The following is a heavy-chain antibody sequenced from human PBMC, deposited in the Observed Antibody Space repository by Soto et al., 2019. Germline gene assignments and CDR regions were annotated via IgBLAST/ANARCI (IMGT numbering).Heavy chain of an antibody. Sequence: SETLSLTCSVSGGSISDSYWSWIRQSPGKGLEWLGYVYYTGSTNYSPSLRSRVSISVDTSKNEFSLRLSSVTAADTAVYFCARSVAVPGAHIDYWGQGTQVTVSS. D-gene: IGHD6-19*01. CDR3: ARSVAVPGAHIDY. CDR2: VYYTGST. CDR1: GGSISDSY. V-gene: IGHV4-59*01. J-gene: IGHJ4*02.